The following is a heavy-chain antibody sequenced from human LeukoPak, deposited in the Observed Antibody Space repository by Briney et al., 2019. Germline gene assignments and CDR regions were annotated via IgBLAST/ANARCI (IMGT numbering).Heavy chain of an antibody. CDR3: ARGRKGGSAL. D-gene: IGHD3-10*01. J-gene: IGHJ4*02. CDR2: IYYSGST. Sequence: SETLSLTCTVSGGSISSYYWSWIRQPPGKGLEWIGYIYYSGSTNYNPSLKSRVTISVDTSKNQFSLKLSSVTAADTAVYYCARGRKGGSALWGQGTLVTVSS. V-gene: IGHV4-59*01. CDR1: GGSISSYY.